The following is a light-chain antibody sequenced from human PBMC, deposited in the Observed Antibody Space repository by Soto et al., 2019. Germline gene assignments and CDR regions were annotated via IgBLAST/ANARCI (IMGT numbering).Light chain of an antibody. CDR2: RNN. CDR1: SSNIGSNY. CDR3: ISHTTSGTHV. J-gene: IGLJ1*01. Sequence: QSVLTQPPSASGTPGQRVTISCSGSSSNIGSNYVYWYQQLPGTAPKLLIYRNNQRPSGVPDRFSGSKSGTSASLAISGLRSEDEADYYCISHTTSGTHVFGTGTKVTVL. V-gene: IGLV1-47*01.